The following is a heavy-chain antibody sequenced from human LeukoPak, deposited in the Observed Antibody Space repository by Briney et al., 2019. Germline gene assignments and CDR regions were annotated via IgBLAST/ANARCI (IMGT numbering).Heavy chain of an antibody. V-gene: IGHV4-34*01. CDR1: GGSFSGYY. J-gene: IGHJ3*02. Sequence: SETLSLTCAVYGGSFSGYYWSWIRQPPGKGLEWIGEINYSGSTNYIPSLERRVTLSVDTSKNQFSLTLKSLTAADTAVYYCARHRKRSGGYFGSGHDGFDIWGQGTMVTVSS. CDR2: INYSGST. CDR3: ARHRKRSGGYFGSGHDGFDI. D-gene: IGHD3-22*01.